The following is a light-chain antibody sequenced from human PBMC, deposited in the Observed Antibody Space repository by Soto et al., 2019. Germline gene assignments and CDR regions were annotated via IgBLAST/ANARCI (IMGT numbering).Light chain of an antibody. CDR1: QSVYSNY. V-gene: IGKV3-20*01. Sequence: EIVLTQSPGTLSLSPGEGATLSCRASQSVYSNYLAWYQHKPGQAPGLLIYATSHRATGIPDRFSGSGSGTDFTLTISRLEPEYSSEYYWQQYGRSPRCAFTCGPGPKVDI. CDR2: ATS. J-gene: IGKJ3*01. CDR3: QQYGRSPRCAFT.